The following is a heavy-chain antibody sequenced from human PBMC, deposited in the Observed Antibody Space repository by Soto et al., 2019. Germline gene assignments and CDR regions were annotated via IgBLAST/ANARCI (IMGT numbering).Heavy chain of an antibody. V-gene: IGHV4-31*03. J-gene: IGHJ6*02. CDR3: ARDSGSSYYYGMDV. D-gene: IGHD6-13*01. CDR2: IYYSGST. CDR1: GGSISSGGYY. Sequence: PSETLSLTCTVSGGSISSGGYYWSWIRQHPGKGLEWIGYIYYSGSTYYNPSLKSRVTISVDTSKNQFSLKLSSVTAADTAVYYCARDSGSSYYYGMDVWGQGTTVTVSS.